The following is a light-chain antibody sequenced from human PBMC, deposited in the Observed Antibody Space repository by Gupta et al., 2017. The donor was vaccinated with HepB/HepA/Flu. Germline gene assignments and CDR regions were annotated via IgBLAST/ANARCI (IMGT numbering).Light chain of an antibody. J-gene: IGLJ2*01. Sequence: QSVLTQPPSASGTPGQRVTFSCSGSSSSFGGNYVYWYQQLPGTAPKLLIYRNNQRPSGVPDRFSGSKPGTSASLAISGLRSEDEADYYCAAWDDSLSAVVFGGGTKLTV. V-gene: IGLV1-47*01. CDR1: SSSFGGNY. CDR3: AAWDDSLSAVV. CDR2: RNN.